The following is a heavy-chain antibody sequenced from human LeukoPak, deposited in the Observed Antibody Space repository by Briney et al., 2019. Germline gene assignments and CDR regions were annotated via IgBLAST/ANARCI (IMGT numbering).Heavy chain of an antibody. Sequence: SETLSLTCTVSSGSISTSNYYWGWVRQPPGTALEWIGNIFYSGSTYYSPSLKSRVTISLDTSRNQFSLKLNSVTAADTAVYYCAREDWDYYYMDVWGKGTTVTISS. V-gene: IGHV4-39*07. J-gene: IGHJ6*03. D-gene: IGHD2-21*01. CDR2: IFYSGST. CDR1: SGSISTSNYY. CDR3: AREDWDYYYMDV.